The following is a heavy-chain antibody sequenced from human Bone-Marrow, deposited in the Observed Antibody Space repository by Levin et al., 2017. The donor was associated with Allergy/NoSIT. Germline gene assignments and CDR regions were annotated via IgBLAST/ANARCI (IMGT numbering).Heavy chain of an antibody. CDR1: GGSISSGDYY. CDR2: IYYSGST. V-gene: IGHV4-30-4*01. J-gene: IGHJ4*02. D-gene: IGHD6-25*01. CDR3: AGLTSAAAISYFQV. Sequence: SQTLSLTCTVSGGSISSGDYYWSWIRQSPGKGLEWIGYIYYSGSTFYTLPLRSRVTISIDTSKSQFSLKLRSVTAADTAVYFCAGLTSAAAISYFQVWGQGSLVTVSS.